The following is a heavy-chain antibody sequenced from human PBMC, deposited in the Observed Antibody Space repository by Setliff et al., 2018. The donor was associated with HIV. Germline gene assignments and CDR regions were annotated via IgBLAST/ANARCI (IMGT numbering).Heavy chain of an antibody. V-gene: IGHV4-59*03. J-gene: IGHJ5*02. Sequence: SETLSLTCTVSGGSISSYCWNWIRQPPGKGLEWIGYIFASGSSLYNPSLQSRVTISADTSTDTAYLELRSLRSEDTAVYYCETDDYYGSGTHWRGVPWGQGTLVTVSS. CDR1: GGSISSYC. D-gene: IGHD3-10*01. CDR3: ETDDYYGSGTHWRGVP. CDR2: IFASGSS.